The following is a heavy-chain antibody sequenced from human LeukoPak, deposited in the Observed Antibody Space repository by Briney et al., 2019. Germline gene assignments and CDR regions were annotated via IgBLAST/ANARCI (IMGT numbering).Heavy chain of an antibody. CDR1: GGSFSGYY. D-gene: IGHD3-10*01. CDR2: INHSGST. CDR3: ARGGQGVRGVIRGYYMDV. Sequence: SETLSLTCAVYGGSFSGYYWSWIRQPPGKGLEWIGEINHSGSTNYNPSLKSRVTISVDRSKNQFSLKLSSVTAADTAVYYCARGGQGVRGVIRGYYMDVWGKGTTVTVSS. J-gene: IGHJ6*03. V-gene: IGHV4-34*01.